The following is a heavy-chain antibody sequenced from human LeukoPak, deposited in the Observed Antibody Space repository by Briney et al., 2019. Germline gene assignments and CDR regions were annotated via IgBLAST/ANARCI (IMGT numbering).Heavy chain of an antibody. V-gene: IGHV1-18*01. Sequence: ASVKVSCKASGYTFTSYGVSWVRQAPGQGLEWMGWISAYNGNTNYARKLQGRVTMTTDTSTSTAYMELRSLRSDDTAVYYCARNLYGSGSYPDYYYYGMDVWGQGTTVTVSS. CDR1: GYTFTSYG. CDR3: ARNLYGSGSYPDYYYYGMDV. D-gene: IGHD3-10*01. CDR2: ISAYNGNT. J-gene: IGHJ6*02.